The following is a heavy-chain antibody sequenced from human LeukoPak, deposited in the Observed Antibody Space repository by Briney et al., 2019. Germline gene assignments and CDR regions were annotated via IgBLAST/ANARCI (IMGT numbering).Heavy chain of an antibody. CDR2: IYYSGST. J-gene: IGHJ4*02. CDR3: ATDNSYGSGSYYT. Sequence: SETLSLTCTVSGGSISSYYWSWIRQPPGKGLEWIGYIYYSGSTNYNPSLKSRVTISVDTSKNQFSLKLSSVTAAETAVYYCATDNSYGSGSYYTWGQGTLVTVSS. CDR1: GGSISSYY. V-gene: IGHV4-59*12. D-gene: IGHD3-10*01.